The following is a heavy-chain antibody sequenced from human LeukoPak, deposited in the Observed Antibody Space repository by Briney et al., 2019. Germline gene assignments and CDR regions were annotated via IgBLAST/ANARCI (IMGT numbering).Heavy chain of an antibody. D-gene: IGHD4-17*01. V-gene: IGHV4-30-4*08. CDR2: IYYSGST. CDR1: GGSISSGDYY. J-gene: IGHJ4*02. Sequence: NPSETLSLTCTVSGGSISSGDYYWSWIRQPPGKGLEWIGYIYYSGSTYYNPSLKSRVTISVDTSKNQFSLKLSSVTAADTAVYYCARDRFREYGDYSWGQGTLVTVSS. CDR3: ARDRFREYGDYS.